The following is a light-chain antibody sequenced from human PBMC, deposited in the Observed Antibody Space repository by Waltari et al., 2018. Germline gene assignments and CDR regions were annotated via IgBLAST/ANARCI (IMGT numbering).Light chain of an antibody. Sequence: EIVMTQSPVPLYVSAGERATLSCRASQRVSSNLVWYKHKPGQAPSLLIYGATTRAPGIPDRFSWSGSGTEFTLTISSLQSEDFAVYYGQQYNNWPAITFGQGTRLEIK. CDR2: GAT. CDR3: QQYNNWPAIT. V-gene: IGKV3D-15*01. J-gene: IGKJ5*01. CDR1: QRVSSN.